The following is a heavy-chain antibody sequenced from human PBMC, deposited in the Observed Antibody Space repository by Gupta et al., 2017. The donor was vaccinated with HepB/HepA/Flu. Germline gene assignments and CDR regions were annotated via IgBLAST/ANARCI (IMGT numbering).Heavy chain of an antibody. V-gene: IGHV3-43*01. CDR2: ISWDGGST. CDR1: GFTFDDYT. J-gene: IGHJ6*03. D-gene: IGHD2-2*01. Sequence: EVQLVESGGVVVQPGGSLRLSCAASGFTFDDYTMHWVRQAPGKGLEWVSLISWDGGSTYYADSVKGRFTISSDNSKNSLYLQMNSLRTEDTALYYCAKGGYCSSTSCYDYYYMDVWGKGTTVTVSS. CDR3: AKGGYCSSTSCYDYYYMDV.